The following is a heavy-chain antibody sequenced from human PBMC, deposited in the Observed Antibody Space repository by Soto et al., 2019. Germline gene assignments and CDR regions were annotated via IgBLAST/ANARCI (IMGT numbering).Heavy chain of an antibody. CDR1: GYTFTSYG. CDR2: INAYNGNT. V-gene: IGHV1-18*01. CDR3: ARYWFGIDY. Sequence: QVQLVQSGAEVKKPGASVKVSCKASGYTFTSYGISWVRQATGQGREWMGWINAYNGNTNYAQSLQGRVNMTTDTTTSAADMELRSMRSDVRAVYYCARYWFGIDYWGQGTLVTVSS. D-gene: IGHD3-16*01. J-gene: IGHJ4*02.